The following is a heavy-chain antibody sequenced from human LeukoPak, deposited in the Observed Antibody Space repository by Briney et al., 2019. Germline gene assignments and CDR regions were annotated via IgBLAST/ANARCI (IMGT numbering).Heavy chain of an antibody. CDR3: ARGGLVVAATIDY. Sequence: ASVKVSCKASGYTFTSYAMHWVRQAPGQRLEWMGWINAGNGNTKYSQKFQGRVTITRGTSASTAYMELSSLRSEDTAVYYCARGGLVVAATIDYWGQGTLVTVSS. CDR1: GYTFTSYA. CDR2: INAGNGNT. D-gene: IGHD2-15*01. V-gene: IGHV1-3*01. J-gene: IGHJ4*02.